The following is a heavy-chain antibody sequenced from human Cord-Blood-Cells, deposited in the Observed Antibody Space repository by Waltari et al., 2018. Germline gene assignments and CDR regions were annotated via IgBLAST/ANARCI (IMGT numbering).Heavy chain of an antibody. Sequence: EVQLLESGGGLVQPGGSLRLSCAASGFTFSSYAMSWVHQAPGKGLEWVSAISGSGGSTYDADSVKGRFTISRDNSKNTLYLQMNSLRAEDTAVYYCAKDFFTGSYSYYFDYWGQGTLVTVSS. CDR3: AKDFFTGSYSYYFDY. J-gene: IGHJ4*02. D-gene: IGHD3-10*01. CDR2: ISGSGGST. CDR1: GFTFSSYA. V-gene: IGHV3-23*01.